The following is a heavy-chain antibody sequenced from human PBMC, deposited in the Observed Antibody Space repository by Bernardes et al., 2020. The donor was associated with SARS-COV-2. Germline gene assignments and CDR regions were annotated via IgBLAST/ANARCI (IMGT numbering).Heavy chain of an antibody. CDR2: ISGDEGNT. D-gene: IGHD5-18*01. CDR3: ATVVVYGYGGGWFDP. V-gene: IGHV1-18*01. J-gene: IGHJ5*02. Sequence: ASVKVSCKASGYTFTSYGISWVRQAPGQGLEWMGWISGDEGNTNYAHKFHGRVTMTTDTSTSTAHMELRSLRSDDTAVYYWATVVVYGYGGGWFDPWGQGTLVTVSS. CDR1: GYTFTSYG.